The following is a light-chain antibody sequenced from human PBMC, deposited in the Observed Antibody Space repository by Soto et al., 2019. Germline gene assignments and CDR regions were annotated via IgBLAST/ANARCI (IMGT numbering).Light chain of an antibody. V-gene: IGLV2-14*01. Sequence: QSALTQPASVSGSPGQSITLFCTGTSSDVGGYNYVSWYQQHPGKAPKFIIYEVTNRPSGISHRFSGSKSVNTASLTSSGLRAEDEADYYCCSYRSRTTLVLGGGTKLTL. J-gene: IGLJ3*02. CDR1: SSDVGGYNY. CDR3: CSYRSRTTLV. CDR2: EVT.